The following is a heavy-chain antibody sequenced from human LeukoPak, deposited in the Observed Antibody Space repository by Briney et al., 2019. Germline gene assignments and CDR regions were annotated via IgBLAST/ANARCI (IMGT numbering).Heavy chain of an antibody. V-gene: IGHV4-59*01. D-gene: IGHD3-22*01. CDR2: ISYSATT. J-gene: IGHJ5*02. CDR3: ARDMRGDFYDTSGLNWFDP. Sequence: PSETLSLTCTVSGAYISRYYWSWIRQPPGKGLDWIGYISYSATTNYNPSLMSRVTITVDTSKNQFSLKLSSVTAADTAVYYCARDMRGDFYDTSGLNWFDPWGKGTLVTVSS. CDR1: GAYISRYY.